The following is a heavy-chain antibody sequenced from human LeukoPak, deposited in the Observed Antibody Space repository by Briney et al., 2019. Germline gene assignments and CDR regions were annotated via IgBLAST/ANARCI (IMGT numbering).Heavy chain of an antibody. CDR3: AKLIHPYTSSWYPFDS. D-gene: IGHD6-13*01. CDR2: INDGGGNT. Sequence: GGSLRLSCAASGFTFSSYWMSWVRQAPGKGLEWVSIINDGGGNTYYADSVKGRFTISRDNSKNTLYLQMNSLRAEDTAIYYCAKLIHPYTSSWYPFDSWGQGTLVTVSS. J-gene: IGHJ4*02. V-gene: IGHV3-23*01. CDR1: GFTFSSYW.